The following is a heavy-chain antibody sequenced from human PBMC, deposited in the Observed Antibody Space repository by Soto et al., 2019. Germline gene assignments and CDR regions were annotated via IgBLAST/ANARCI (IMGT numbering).Heavy chain of an antibody. CDR2: INPKSRGT. CDR3: ARVTLKAGNWFYX. J-gene: IGHJ5*02. Sequence: ASVKVSCNASGYTFTDYFIHWVRQAPGQGFEWRGWINPKSRGTTYAPKFQGSVTMTRDTSNSTDYMELRGLTSDDTAIYYCARVTLKAGNWFYXWGQGTLFTVSX. V-gene: IGHV1-2*02. CDR1: GYTFTDYF.